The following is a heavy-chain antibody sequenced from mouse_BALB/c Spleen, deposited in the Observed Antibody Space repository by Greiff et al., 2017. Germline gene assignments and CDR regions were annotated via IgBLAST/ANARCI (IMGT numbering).Heavy chain of an antibody. CDR3: ARLAQLGLLDY. CDR2: ISSGGSYT. J-gene: IGHJ4*01. CDR1: GFTFSSYG. V-gene: IGHV5-6*01. D-gene: IGHD3-1*01. Sequence: EVQGVESGGDLVKPGGSLKLSCAASGFTFSSYGMSWVRQTPDKRLEWVATISSGGSYTYYPDSVKGRFTISRDNAKNTLYLQMSSLKSEDTAMYYCARLAQLGLLDYWGQGTSVTVSS.